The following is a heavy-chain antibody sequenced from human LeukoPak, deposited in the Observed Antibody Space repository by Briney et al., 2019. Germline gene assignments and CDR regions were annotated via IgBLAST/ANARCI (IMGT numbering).Heavy chain of an antibody. V-gene: IGHV4-59*12. J-gene: IGHJ5*02. CDR2: IYYSGSI. CDR3: ARDRYSGTYYGPGGWFDP. Sequence: PSETLSLTCTVSGDSINSYYWSWIRQPPGKGLEWIGYIYYSGSINYNPSLKSRDSISVDTSKNQFSLKLTSVTAADTAVYYCARDRYSGTYYGPGGWFDPWGQGTLVTVSS. CDR1: GDSINSYY. D-gene: IGHD1-26*01.